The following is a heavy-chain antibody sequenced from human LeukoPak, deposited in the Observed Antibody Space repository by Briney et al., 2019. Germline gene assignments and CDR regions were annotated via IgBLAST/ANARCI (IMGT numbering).Heavy chain of an antibody. V-gene: IGHV4-39*01. CDR1: GGFISSSSHY. CDR2: IYYSGST. CDR3: ARQDRRGYYYGMDV. J-gene: IGHJ6*02. Sequence: PSETLSLTCTVSGGFISSSSHYWGWIRQPPGKGLEWIGSIYYSGSTYYNPSLKSRVTISVDTSKNQFSLKLSSVTAADTAVYYCARQDRRGYYYGMDVWGQGTTVTVSS.